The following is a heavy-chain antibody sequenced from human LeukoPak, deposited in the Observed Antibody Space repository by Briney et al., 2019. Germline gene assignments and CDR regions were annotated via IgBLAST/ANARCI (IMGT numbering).Heavy chain of an antibody. Sequence: PSETLSLTCTVSGYSISSGYYWGWIRQPPGKGLEWIGSIYHSGSTYYNPSLESRVTISVDTSKNQFSLKLSSVTAADTAVYYCASIPMIVGSYYYYYMDVWGKGTTVTVSS. D-gene: IGHD3-22*01. CDR1: GYSISSGYY. CDR3: ASIPMIVGSYYYYYMDV. J-gene: IGHJ6*03. V-gene: IGHV4-38-2*02. CDR2: IYHSGST.